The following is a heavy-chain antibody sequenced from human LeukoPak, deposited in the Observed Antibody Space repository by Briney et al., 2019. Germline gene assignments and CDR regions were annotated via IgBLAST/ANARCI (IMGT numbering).Heavy chain of an antibody. V-gene: IGHV3-23*01. D-gene: IGHD3-10*01. J-gene: IGHJ6*03. CDR3: ARVLSGRGSLYDYYYYMDV. Sequence: GGSLRLSCAASGFTFSNYAMSWVRQAPGKGLEWVSVISGNGGVTYYADSVKGRFNISRDISKNTLYLQMNSLRAEDTAVYYCARVLSGRGSLYDYYYYMDVWGKGTTVTISS. CDR2: ISGNGGVT. CDR1: GFTFSNYA.